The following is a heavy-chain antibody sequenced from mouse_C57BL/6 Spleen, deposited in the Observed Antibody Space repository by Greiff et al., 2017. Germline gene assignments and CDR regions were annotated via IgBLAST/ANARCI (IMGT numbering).Heavy chain of an antibody. CDR2: IDPETGGT. J-gene: IGHJ1*03. Sequence: VQLQQSGAELVRPGASVTLSCKASGYTFTDYEMHWVKQTPVHGLEWIGAIDPETGGTAYNQKFKGKAILTADKSSSTAYMELRSLTSDDSAVYYCTRSYGNHWYFDVWGTGTTVTVSS. D-gene: IGHD2-1*01. V-gene: IGHV1-15*01. CDR3: TRSYGNHWYFDV. CDR1: GYTFTDYE.